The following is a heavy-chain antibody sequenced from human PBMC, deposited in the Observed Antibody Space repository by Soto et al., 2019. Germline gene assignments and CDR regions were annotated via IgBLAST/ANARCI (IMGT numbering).Heavy chain of an antibody. CDR2: INHSGST. J-gene: IGHJ5*02. CDR3: ARRLVVVPAALDINWFDP. D-gene: IGHD2-2*01. Sequence: NPSETLSLTCAVYGGSFSGYYWSWIRQPPGKGLEWIGEINHSGSTNYNPSLKSRVTISVDTSKNQFSLKLSSVTAADTAVYYCARRLVVVPAALDINWFDPWGQGTLVTVSS. V-gene: IGHV4-34*01. CDR1: GGSFSGYY.